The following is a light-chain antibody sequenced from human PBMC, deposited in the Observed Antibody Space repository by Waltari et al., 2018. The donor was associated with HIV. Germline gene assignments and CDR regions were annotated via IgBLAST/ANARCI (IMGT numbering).Light chain of an antibody. CDR2: KDN. J-gene: IGLJ3*02. V-gene: IGLV3-27*01. CDR3: YSAADSDEV. Sequence: SFELTQPSSVSVSPGPTARITCSGDVLARKYARWFQTKPGQAPLLLIYKDNERPSGITERFYGSSSGTTVTLTISGAQVEDEADYYCYSAADSDEVFGGGTKLTVL. CDR1: VLARKY.